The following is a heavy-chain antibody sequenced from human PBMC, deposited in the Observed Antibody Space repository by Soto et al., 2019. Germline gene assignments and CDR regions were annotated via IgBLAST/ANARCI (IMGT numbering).Heavy chain of an antibody. Sequence: ASVKVSCKASGYTFSNDGINWVRQAPGQGLEWMGFISAYNGNTEYAHNFQGRVTMTTDTYTSTAYMELRSLRSYDTAVYSCARGGPTSADCHYGMHXWGLVTPVTVS. V-gene: IGHV1-18*01. J-gene: IGHJ6*02. CDR2: ISAYNGNT. D-gene: IGHD2-21*02. CDR1: GYTFSNDG. CDR3: ARGGPTSADCHYGMHX.